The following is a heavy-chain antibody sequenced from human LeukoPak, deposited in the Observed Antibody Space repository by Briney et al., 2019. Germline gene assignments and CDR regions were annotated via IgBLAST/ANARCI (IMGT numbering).Heavy chain of an antibody. Sequence: WGSLRLSCAASGFTFSNAWMNWVRQAPGKGLEWVGRLKSKTDGGTTDYAAPVKGRFTISRDDSKNTLFLQMDSLKIEDTAVYFCTMGTGYTSGWYLAYFDYWGQGTLVTVSS. V-gene: IGHV3-15*01. J-gene: IGHJ4*02. CDR1: GFTFSNAW. CDR3: TMGTGYTSGWYLAYFDY. D-gene: IGHD6-19*01. CDR2: LKSKTDGGTT.